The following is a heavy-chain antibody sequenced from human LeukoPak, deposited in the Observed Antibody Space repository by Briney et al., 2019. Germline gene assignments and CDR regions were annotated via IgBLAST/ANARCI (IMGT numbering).Heavy chain of an antibody. CDR3: AKLCAGSTSRLLDY. CDR1: GFTFSSYG. V-gene: IGHV3-33*06. J-gene: IGHJ4*02. CDR2: IWYDGSNK. Sequence: PGGSLRLSCAASGFTFSSYGMHWVRQAPGKGLEWVAVIWYDGSNKYYADSVKGRFTISRDNSKNTLYLQMNSLRAEDTAVYYCAKLCAGSTSRLLDYWGQGTLVTVSS. D-gene: IGHD2-2*01.